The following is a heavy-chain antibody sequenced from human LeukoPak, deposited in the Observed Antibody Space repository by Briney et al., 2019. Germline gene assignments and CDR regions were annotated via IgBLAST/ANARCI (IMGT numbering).Heavy chain of an antibody. J-gene: IGHJ4*02. Sequence: ASVKVSCKASGYTFTGYYMHWVRQAPGQGLEWMGWINPNSGGTNYAQKFQGRVTMTTDTSISTAYMELSRLRSDDTAVYYCARDPEYYYDSSGYYPDYWGQGTLVTVSS. CDR3: ARDPEYYYDSSGYYPDY. CDR2: INPNSGGT. CDR1: GYTFTGYY. D-gene: IGHD3-22*01. V-gene: IGHV1-2*02.